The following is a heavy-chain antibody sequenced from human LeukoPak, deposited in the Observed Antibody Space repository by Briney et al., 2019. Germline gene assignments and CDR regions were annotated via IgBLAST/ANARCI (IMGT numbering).Heavy chain of an antibody. CDR3: ARLASSSWPLYYYYGMDV. D-gene: IGHD6-13*01. V-gene: IGHV1-8*01. CDR2: MNPNNGNT. J-gene: IGHJ6*02. CDR1: GYTFTSYD. Sequence: ASVKASCKASGYTFTSYDINWVRQATGQGLEWMGWMNPNNGNTGYAQKFQGRVTMTRSTSISTAYMELSSLRSEDTAVYYCARLASSSWPLYYYYGMDVWGQGTTVTVSS.